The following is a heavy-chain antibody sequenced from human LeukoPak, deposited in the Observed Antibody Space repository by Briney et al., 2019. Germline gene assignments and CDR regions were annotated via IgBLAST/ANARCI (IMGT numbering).Heavy chain of an antibody. D-gene: IGHD2-21*02. J-gene: IGHJ4*02. CDR3: ARDKYCGGDCYSSIFDY. Sequence: GASVKVSCKASGYTFTGYYMHWVRQAPGQGLEWMGWVNPNSGGTNYAQKFQGRVTMTRDTSISTAYMELSRLRSDDTAVYYCARDKYCGGDCYSSIFDYWGQGTLVTVSS. V-gene: IGHV1-2*02. CDR2: VNPNSGGT. CDR1: GYTFTGYY.